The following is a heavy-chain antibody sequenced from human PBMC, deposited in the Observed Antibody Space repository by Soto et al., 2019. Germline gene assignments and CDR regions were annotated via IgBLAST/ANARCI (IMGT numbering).Heavy chain of an antibody. J-gene: IGHJ5*02. CDR3: ERMETLGPLNWLET. D-gene: IGHD1-1*01. V-gene: IGHV1-8*01. CDR2: MNPGSGDT. CDR1: WYILTNKD. Sequence: ASVXVAFKASWYILTNKDCGWFLQATGQGLECMGWMNPGSGDTGYAQKFKGRVTMTRDISIATAYMELSSLRSDDTAIYYCERMETLGPLNWLETSGQATLV.